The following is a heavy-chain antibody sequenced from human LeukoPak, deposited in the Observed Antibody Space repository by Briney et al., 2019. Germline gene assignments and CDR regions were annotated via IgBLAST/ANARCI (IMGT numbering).Heavy chain of an antibody. D-gene: IGHD3-22*01. CDR3: ARDFFYDSGAYSGY. CDR2: ISSSGSTI. Sequence: GGSLRLSCAASGFTFSDYYMSWIRQAPGKGLEWVSYISSSGSTIYYADSVKGRFTISRDNAKRSLFLQMNSLRAEDTAVYYCARDFFYDSGAYSGYWGQGTLVTVSS. V-gene: IGHV3-11*04. J-gene: IGHJ4*02. CDR1: GFTFSDYY.